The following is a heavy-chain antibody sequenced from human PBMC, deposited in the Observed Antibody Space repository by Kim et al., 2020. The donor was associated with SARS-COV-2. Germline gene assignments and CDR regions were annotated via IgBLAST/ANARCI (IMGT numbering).Heavy chain of an antibody. V-gene: IGHV3-23*01. Sequence: GRCIDFAVSVKGRFSISRDNFKNAVYLQLNSLRADDTTVYYCTGHGSGSSWGQGTLVTVSS. CDR3: TGHGSGSS. CDR2: GRCI. J-gene: IGHJ4*02. D-gene: IGHD3-10*01.